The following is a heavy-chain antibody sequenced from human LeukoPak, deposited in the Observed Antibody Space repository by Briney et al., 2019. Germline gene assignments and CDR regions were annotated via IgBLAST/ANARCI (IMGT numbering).Heavy chain of an antibody. CDR1: GGSISSYY. CDR3: ATPYPYSSSSVTLDY. D-gene: IGHD6-6*01. J-gene: IGHJ4*02. Sequence: PSETLSLTCTVSGGSISSYYWSWIRQPPGKGLEWIGYIYYSGSTNYNPSLKSRVTMSVDTSKNQFSLKLSSVTAADTAVYYCATPYPYSSSSVTLDYWGQGTLVTVSS. CDR2: IYYSGST. V-gene: IGHV4-59*12.